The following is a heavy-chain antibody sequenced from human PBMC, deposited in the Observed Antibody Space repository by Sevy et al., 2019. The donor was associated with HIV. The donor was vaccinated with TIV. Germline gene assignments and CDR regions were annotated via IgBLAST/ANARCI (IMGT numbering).Heavy chain of an antibody. CDR1: DYTFSTQG. J-gene: IGHJ4*02. CDR2: ISAYNGHT. Sequence: ASVKVSCKASDYTFSTQGFNWVRQAPGQGLEWMGWISAYNGHTKYEQKFQGRVTMTTDTSTSTAYMELRILTSDDTAVYYCARDWAPGDYYTAIGVKRDYYFDYWGQGTLVTVSS. V-gene: IGHV1-18*01. CDR3: ARDWAPGDYYTAIGVKRDYYFDY. D-gene: IGHD2-21*02.